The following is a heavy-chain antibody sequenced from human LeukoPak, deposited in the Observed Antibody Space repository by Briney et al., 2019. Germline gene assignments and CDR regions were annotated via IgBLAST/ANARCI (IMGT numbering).Heavy chain of an antibody. CDR2: INPNNGDT. CDR1: GYTFTAQY. CDR3: ASYPRSFSTPSFDY. D-gene: IGHD3-3*02. V-gene: IGHV1-2*02. J-gene: IGHJ4*02. Sequence: ASVKVSCKASGYTFTAQYMHWLRQAPGQGLEWMGWINPNNGDTKYAQSFLGRVTMTRDTSTTTAYMELSSLRSDDTAVYFCASYPRSFSTPSFDYWGQGTLVTVSS.